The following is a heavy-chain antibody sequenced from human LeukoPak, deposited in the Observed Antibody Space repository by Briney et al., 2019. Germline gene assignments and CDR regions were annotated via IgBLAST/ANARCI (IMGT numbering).Heavy chain of an antibody. V-gene: IGHV3-21*01. CDR1: GFIFSGYW. CDR2: ISSSSSSI. CDR3: ARELVTSSY. D-gene: IGHD4-23*01. Sequence: GGSLRLSCAASGFIFSGYWMHWVRQAPGKGLEWVSSISSSSSSIYYADSVQGRFTISRDNAKDSLYLQMNSLRAEDTAIYYCARELVTSSYWGQGTLVTVSS. J-gene: IGHJ4*02.